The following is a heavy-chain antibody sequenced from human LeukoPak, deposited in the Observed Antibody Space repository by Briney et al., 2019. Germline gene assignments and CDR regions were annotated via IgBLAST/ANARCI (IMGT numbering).Heavy chain of an antibody. D-gene: IGHD2-15*01. Sequence: SETLSLTCTVSGGSISSYYWSWIRQPPGKGLEWIGYIYYSGSTNYNPSLKSRVTISVDTSKNQFSLKLGSVTAADTAVYYCARGLLVAARYYYYGMDVWGQGTTVTVSS. J-gene: IGHJ6*02. CDR3: ARGLLVAARYYYYGMDV. CDR1: GGSISSYY. CDR2: IYYSGST. V-gene: IGHV4-59*01.